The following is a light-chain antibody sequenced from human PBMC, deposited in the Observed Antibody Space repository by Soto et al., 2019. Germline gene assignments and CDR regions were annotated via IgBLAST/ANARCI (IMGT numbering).Light chain of an antibody. V-gene: IGLV2-14*01. CDR2: EVS. J-gene: IGLJ1*01. CDR1: TSDVGAYNF. Sequence: QSALTQPASVSGSPGQSITISCTGTTSDVGAYNFVSWYQHHPGKAPKIMIYEVSNRPSGVSNRFSGSKSGNTASLTISGLQSEDEADYYCATWDDTLNAYVFGPGTKVTVL. CDR3: ATWDDTLNAYV.